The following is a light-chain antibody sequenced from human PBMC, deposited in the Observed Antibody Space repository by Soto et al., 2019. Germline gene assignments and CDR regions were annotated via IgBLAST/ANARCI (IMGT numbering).Light chain of an antibody. CDR3: QKYTNVPA. Sequence: DIQMTQSPSSLSASVGDRVTITCRASQGITNYFAWYQQIPGKVPKLLISAASTLQSGVPTRFSGSGSGTDLTLTISSLQPEDLATYYCQKYTNVPAFGGGTKVEIK. CDR2: AAS. V-gene: IGKV1-27*01. J-gene: IGKJ4*01. CDR1: QGITNY.